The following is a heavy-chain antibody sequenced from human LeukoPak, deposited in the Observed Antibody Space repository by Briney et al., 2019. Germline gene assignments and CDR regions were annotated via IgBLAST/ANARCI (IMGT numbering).Heavy chain of an antibody. D-gene: IGHD3-10*01. Sequence: ASVKVSCKASSYTFTSYGISWVRQAPGQGLEWMGWISAYNGNTNYAQKLQGRVTMTTDTSTSTAYMELRSLRSDDTAVYYCASFGAGYGSGSYYYYGMDVWGQGTTVTVSS. V-gene: IGHV1-18*01. CDR3: ASFGAGYGSGSYYYYGMDV. CDR2: ISAYNGNT. J-gene: IGHJ6*02. CDR1: SYTFTSYG.